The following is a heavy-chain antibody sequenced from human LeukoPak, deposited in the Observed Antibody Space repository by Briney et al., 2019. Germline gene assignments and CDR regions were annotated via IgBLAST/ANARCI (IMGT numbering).Heavy chain of an antibody. D-gene: IGHD2-2*01. CDR2: ISYDGSNK. CDR3: ARGGRVVVPAARVVFDP. CDR1: GFAFSSYA. Sequence: GGSLRLSCAASGFAFSSYAMHWVRQAPGKGLEWVAVISYDGSNKYYADSVKGRFTISRDNSKNTLYLQMNSLRAEDTAVYYCARGGRVVVPAARVVFDPWGQGTLVTVSS. V-gene: IGHV3-30*04. J-gene: IGHJ5*02.